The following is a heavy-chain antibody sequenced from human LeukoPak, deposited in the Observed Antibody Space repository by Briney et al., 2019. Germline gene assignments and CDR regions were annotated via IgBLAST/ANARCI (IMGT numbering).Heavy chain of an antibody. V-gene: IGHV4-39*01. CDR1: GGSISSTIYY. CDR3: ARCVSMVRGIIRPPDY. J-gene: IGHJ4*02. D-gene: IGHD3-10*01. Sequence: TSETLSLTCTVSGGSISSTIYYWGWIRQSPGKGLEWIGSISYSGSIYHNPSLKSRVTMSVDTSKNQFSLKLSSVTAADTAVYYCARCVSMVRGIIRPPDYWGQGTLVTVSP. CDR2: ISYSGSI.